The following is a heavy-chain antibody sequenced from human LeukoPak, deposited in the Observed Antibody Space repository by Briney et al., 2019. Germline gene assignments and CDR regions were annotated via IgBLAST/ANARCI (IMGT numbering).Heavy chain of an antibody. CDR2: IYYSGST. D-gene: IGHD2/OR15-2a*01. Sequence: PSQTLSLTCTVSGGSISSGGYYWSWIRQHPGKGLEWIGYIYYSGSTHYNPSLKSRVTISLDTSKNQFSLKLSSVTAADTAVYYCAGHHPRNTVDFWGQGTLVTVSS. J-gene: IGHJ4*02. CDR3: AGHHPRNTVDF. CDR1: GGSISSGGYY. V-gene: IGHV4-31*03.